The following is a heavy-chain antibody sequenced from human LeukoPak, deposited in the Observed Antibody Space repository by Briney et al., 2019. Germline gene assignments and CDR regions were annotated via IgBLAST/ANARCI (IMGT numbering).Heavy chain of an antibody. CDR2: ISGSGGST. V-gene: IGHV3-23*01. J-gene: IGHJ4*02. CDR3: AKGYSGSYFDY. Sequence: GGSLRRSCAASGFTFSNYAMSWVRQAPGKGLEWVSTISGSGGSTYYADSVKGRFTISRDNSKNTLYLQMNSLRAEDTAVYYCAKGYSGSYFDYWGQGTLVTVSS. CDR1: GFTFSNYA. D-gene: IGHD1-26*01.